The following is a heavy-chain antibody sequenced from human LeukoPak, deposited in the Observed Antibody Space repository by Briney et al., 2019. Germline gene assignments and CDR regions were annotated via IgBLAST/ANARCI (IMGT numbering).Heavy chain of an antibody. CDR3: ARVYYGGNFDAFDI. Sequence: ASVKVSCKASGYTFTGYYMHWVRQAPGQGLEWMGWINPNSGGTNYAQKFQGRVTMTRDTSISTAYMELSRLRSDDTAVYYCARVYYGGNFDAFDIWGQGTMVTVSS. V-gene: IGHV1-2*02. D-gene: IGHD4-23*01. J-gene: IGHJ3*02. CDR1: GYTFTGYY. CDR2: INPNSGGT.